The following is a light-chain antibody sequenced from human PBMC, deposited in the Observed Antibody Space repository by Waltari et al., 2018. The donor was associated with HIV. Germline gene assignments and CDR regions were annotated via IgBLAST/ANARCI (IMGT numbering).Light chain of an antibody. CDR3: QQAYSFPHT. Sequence: DIQMTQSPSSMSASVGDRVTITRRASQFISTSLAWYQQRPSRAPKLLIFAASRLQSGVPSRFSGGGSGTQFTLTINRLQPEDLATYYCQQAYSFPHTFGQGT. CDR2: AAS. V-gene: IGKV1-12*01. CDR1: QFISTS. J-gene: IGKJ2*01.